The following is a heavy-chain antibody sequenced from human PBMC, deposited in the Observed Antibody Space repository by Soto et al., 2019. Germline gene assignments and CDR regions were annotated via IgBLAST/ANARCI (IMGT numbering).Heavy chain of an antibody. J-gene: IGHJ6*03. CDR1: GGSISPYY. V-gene: IGHV4-59*01. CDR3: PRTGAAASYDHYHMDV. Sequence: QVQLQESGPGLVKPSETLSLTCTVSGGSISPYYWSWIRQRPGKGLEWIGYVYYSGNTNYNPSLAIQLTLSVDPSRNRFSLNLTPATAADTAVYSCPRTGAAASYDHYHMDVWGRGTAVTASS. CDR2: VYYSGNT. D-gene: IGHD6-13*01.